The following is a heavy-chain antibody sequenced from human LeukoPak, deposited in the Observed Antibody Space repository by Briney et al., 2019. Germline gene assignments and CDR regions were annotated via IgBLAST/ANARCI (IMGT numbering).Heavy chain of an antibody. CDR3: ARRYSSGWYDWYFDL. CDR1: GGSISSYY. Sequence: KPSETLSLTCTVSGGSISSYYWSWIRQPPGKGLEWIGYIYYSGSTNYNPSLKSRVTISVDTSKNQFSLKLSSVTAADTAVYYCARRYSSGWYDWYFDLWGRGTLVTVSS. D-gene: IGHD6-19*01. J-gene: IGHJ2*01. V-gene: IGHV4-59*08. CDR2: IYYSGST.